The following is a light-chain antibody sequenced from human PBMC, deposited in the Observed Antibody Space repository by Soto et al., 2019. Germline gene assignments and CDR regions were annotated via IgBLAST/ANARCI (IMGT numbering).Light chain of an antibody. CDR3: QHYYISSWT. V-gene: IGKV3-20*01. CDR1: RGASSGY. CDR2: AAS. Sequence: ELGLPQSPGTLSLSPGERATLSCRASRGASSGYLAWYKQKPGQAPRPLIYAASNRATGIPGRFSGSGFGTDFNLTISRLEPEDVAVYYCQHYYISSWTSGQGTKVEI. J-gene: IGKJ1*01.